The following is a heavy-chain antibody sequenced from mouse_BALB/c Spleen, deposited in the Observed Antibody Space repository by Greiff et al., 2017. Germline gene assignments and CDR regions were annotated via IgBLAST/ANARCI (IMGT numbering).Heavy chain of an antibody. CDR2: IDPANGNT. D-gene: IGHD1-1*01. Sequence: VQLQQSGAELVKPGASVKLSCTASGFNFTDTYMHWVQQRPEQGLEWIGRIDPANGNTKYDPKFQGKATITADTSSNTAYLQLSSLTSEDTAVYYCARGLLNSAVVTLDYWGQGTTLTVSS. V-gene: IGHV14-3*02. CDR3: ARGLLNSAVVTLDY. CDR1: GFNFTDTY. J-gene: IGHJ2*01.